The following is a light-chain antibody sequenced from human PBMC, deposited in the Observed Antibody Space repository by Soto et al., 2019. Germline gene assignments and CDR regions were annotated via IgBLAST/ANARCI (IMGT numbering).Light chain of an antibody. V-gene: IGKV3-20*01. Sequence: IVLTQSPGTLSLSPGERATLSCRASQSVSSSYLAWYQQKPGQAPRLLIYGASSRATGIPDRFSGSGSGTDFTLTISRLEPEDFAVYYCQQYGNTFGQGTRLEIK. J-gene: IGKJ5*01. CDR1: QSVSSSY. CDR2: GAS. CDR3: QQYGNT.